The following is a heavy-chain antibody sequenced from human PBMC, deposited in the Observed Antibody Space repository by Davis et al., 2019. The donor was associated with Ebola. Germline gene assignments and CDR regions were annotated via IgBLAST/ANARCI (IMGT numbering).Heavy chain of an antibody. J-gene: IGHJ6*02. V-gene: IGHV1-69*04. CDR3: ATGVAPHYGRSYYYYGMDV. CDR2: IIPILGIA. CDR1: GGTFSSYA. D-gene: IGHD3-10*01. Sequence: SVKVSCKASGGTFSSYAISWVRQAPGQGLKWMGRIIPILGIANYAQKFQGRVTITADKSTSTAYMELSSLRSEDTAVYYCATGVAPHYGRSYYYYGMDVWGQGTTVTVSS.